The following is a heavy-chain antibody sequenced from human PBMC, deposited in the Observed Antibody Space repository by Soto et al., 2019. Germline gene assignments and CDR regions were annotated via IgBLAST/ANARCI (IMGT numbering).Heavy chain of an antibody. CDR3: ASDPFDFYDYDSRVQ. J-gene: IGHJ4*02. Sequence: GPSLRLSCAASGFTFSSYWLSWVLQGPGKGLEWVANIKQDGSEKYYVDSVKGRFTISRDNAKNSLYLQMNSLRALDTAVYYCASDPFDFYDYDSRVQWGQGTLVTVSS. CDR2: IKQDGSEK. V-gene: IGHV3-7*01. D-gene: IGHD3-22*01. CDR1: GFTFSSYW.